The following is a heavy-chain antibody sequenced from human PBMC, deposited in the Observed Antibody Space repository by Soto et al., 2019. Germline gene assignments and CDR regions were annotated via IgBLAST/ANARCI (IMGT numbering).Heavy chain of an antibody. V-gene: IGHV3-48*01. CDR3: ARENDYGDFTA. J-gene: IGHJ4*02. D-gene: IGHD4-17*01. Sequence: EERLVESGGGVIQPGGSLRLSCVVSGIRFSSYSMNWVRQAPGKGLEWISYISGSSGAIYYAESVRGRFSISRDNVKNTLFLQMDTLSVEDTATYYCARENDYGDFTAWGQGTLVAVSS. CDR1: GIRFSSYS. CDR2: ISGSSGAI.